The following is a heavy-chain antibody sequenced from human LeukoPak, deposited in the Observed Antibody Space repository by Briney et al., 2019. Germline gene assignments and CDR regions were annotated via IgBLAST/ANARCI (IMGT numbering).Heavy chain of an antibody. CDR3: AGRAGAYGDY. Sequence: KSGGSLLLSCAASGFTCSSYSMNGVRRPPGKGLEGVSSISSSSSYIYYAASVKGRFTISIDNAKNSLYLQMSSLTAADTAVYYCAGRAGAYGDYWGQGTLVTVSS. J-gene: IGHJ4*02. CDR2: ISSSSSYI. V-gene: IGHV3-21*01. CDR1: GFTCSSYS. D-gene: IGHD2-21*01.